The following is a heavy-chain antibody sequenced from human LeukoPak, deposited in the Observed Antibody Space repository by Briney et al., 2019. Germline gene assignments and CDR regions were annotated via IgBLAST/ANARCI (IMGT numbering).Heavy chain of an antibody. CDR3: ARDRSMVRGVKAPYYYMDV. D-gene: IGHD3-10*01. Sequence: ASVKVSCKASGYTFTGYYMHWVRQAPGQGLEWMGWINPNSGGTNYAQKFQGRVTMTRDTSISTAYMELSRLRSDDTAVYYCARDRSMVRGVKAPYYYMDVWGKGTTVTVSS. J-gene: IGHJ6*03. CDR1: GYTFTGYY. CDR2: INPNSGGT. V-gene: IGHV1-2*02.